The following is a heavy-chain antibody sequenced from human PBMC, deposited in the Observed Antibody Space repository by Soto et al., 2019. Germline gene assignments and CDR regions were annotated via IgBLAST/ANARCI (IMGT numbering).Heavy chain of an antibody. CDR3: ATHSEKYSSDWVYFDY. Sequence: ASVKVSCKASGYTFTSYGISWVRQAPGQGLEWMGWISAYNGNTNYAQKLQGRVTMTTDTSTSTAYMELRSLRSDDTAVYYCATHSEKYSSDWVYFDYWGQGTLVTVSS. J-gene: IGHJ4*02. CDR1: GYTFTSYG. CDR2: ISAYNGNT. D-gene: IGHD6-19*01. V-gene: IGHV1-18*01.